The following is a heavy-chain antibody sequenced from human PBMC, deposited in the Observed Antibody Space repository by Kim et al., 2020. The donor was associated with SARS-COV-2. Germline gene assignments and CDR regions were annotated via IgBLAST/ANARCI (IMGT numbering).Heavy chain of an antibody. Sequence: GGSLRLSCAASGFTFSSYAMSWVRQAPGKGLEWVSAISGSGGSTYYADSVKGRFTISRDNSKNTLYLQMNSLRAEDTAVYYCAKSPYCGGDCYSGNFQHWGQGTLVTVSS. V-gene: IGHV3-23*01. CDR1: GFTFSSYA. D-gene: IGHD2-21*02. J-gene: IGHJ1*01. CDR3: AKSPYCGGDCYSGNFQH. CDR2: ISGSGGST.